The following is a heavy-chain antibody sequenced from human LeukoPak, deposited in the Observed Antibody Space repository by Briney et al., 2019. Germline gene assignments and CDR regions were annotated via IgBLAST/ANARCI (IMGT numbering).Heavy chain of an antibody. J-gene: IGHJ3*02. CDR2: IWYDGSNK. Sequence: RTGGSLRLSCAASGFTFSSYGMHWVRQAPGKGLEWVAVIWYDGSNKYYADSVKGRFTISRDNSKNTLYLQMNSLRAEDTAVYYCARDTSIHHTTTYDAFDIWGQGTMVTVSS. V-gene: IGHV3-33*01. D-gene: IGHD4-17*01. CDR1: GFTFSSYG. CDR3: ARDTSIHHTTTYDAFDI.